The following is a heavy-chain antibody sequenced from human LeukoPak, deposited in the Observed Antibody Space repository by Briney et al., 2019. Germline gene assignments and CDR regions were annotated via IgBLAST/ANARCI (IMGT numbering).Heavy chain of an antibody. D-gene: IGHD3-3*01. V-gene: IGHV4-34*01. CDR1: GGSFSGYY. CDR3: ARVHLEWLLLRFDP. Sequence: ASETLSLTCAVYGGSFSGYYWSWIRQPPGKGLEWIGEINHSGSTNYNPSLKSRVTISVDTSKNQFSLKLSSVTAADTAVYYCARVHLEWLLLRFDPWGQGTLVTVSS. J-gene: IGHJ5*02. CDR2: INHSGST.